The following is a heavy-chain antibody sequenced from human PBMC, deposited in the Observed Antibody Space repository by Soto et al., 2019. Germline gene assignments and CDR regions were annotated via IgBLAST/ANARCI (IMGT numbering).Heavy chain of an antibody. V-gene: IGHV3-23*01. CDR2: ISGSGGST. CDR1: GFTFSSYA. CDR3: AKGITIFGVVITTCDGMDV. J-gene: IGHJ6*02. Sequence: EVQLLESGGGLVQPGGSLRLSCAASGFTFSSYAMSWVRQAPGKGLEWVSAISGSGGSTYYADSVKGRFTISRDNSKNTLYLQMNSLRAEDTAVYYCAKGITIFGVVITTCDGMDVWGQGTTVTVSS. D-gene: IGHD3-3*01.